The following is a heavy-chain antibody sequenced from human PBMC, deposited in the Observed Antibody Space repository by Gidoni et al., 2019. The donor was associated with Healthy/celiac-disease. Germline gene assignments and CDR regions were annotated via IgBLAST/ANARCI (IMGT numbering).Heavy chain of an antibody. J-gene: IGHJ4*02. CDR2: ISWNSGSI. CDR3: AKDIASSGYSWLGY. CDR1: GFTFDDYA. Sequence: EVQLVESGGGLVQPGRSLRLSGAASGFTFDDYAMHWVRQAPGKCLEWVSGISWNSGSIGYADSVKGRFTISRDNAKNSLYLQMNSLRAEDTALYYCAKDIASSGYSWLGYWGQGTLVTVSS. D-gene: IGHD3-22*01. V-gene: IGHV3-9*01.